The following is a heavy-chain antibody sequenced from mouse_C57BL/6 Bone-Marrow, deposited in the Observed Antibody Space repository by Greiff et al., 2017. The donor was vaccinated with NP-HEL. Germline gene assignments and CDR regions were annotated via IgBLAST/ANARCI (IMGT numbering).Heavy chain of an antibody. CDR1: GYAFSSYW. CDR2: IYPGDGDT. D-gene: IGHD2-14*01. CDR3: ARSTVYYRGYFDY. V-gene: IGHV1-80*01. Sequence: VQLQQSGAELVKPGASVKISCKASGYAFSSYWMNWVKQRPGKGLEWIGQIYPGDGDTNYNGKFKGKATLTADKSSSTAYMQLSSLTSEDSAVYFWARSTVYYRGYFDYWGQGTTLTVSS. J-gene: IGHJ2*01.